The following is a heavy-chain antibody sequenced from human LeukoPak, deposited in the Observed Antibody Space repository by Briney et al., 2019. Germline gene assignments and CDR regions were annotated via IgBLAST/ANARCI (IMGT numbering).Heavy chain of an antibody. J-gene: IGHJ5*02. Sequence: SETLSLTCTVSGGSISSYYWSWIRQPPVKGLEWIGYIYYSGSTNYNPSLKSRVTISVDTSKNQFSLKLSSVTAADTAVYYCARLMSDILTGYYNPGWFDPWGQGTLVTVSS. CDR2: IYYSGST. D-gene: IGHD3-9*01. V-gene: IGHV4-59*08. CDR1: GGSISSYY. CDR3: ARLMSDILTGYYNPGWFDP.